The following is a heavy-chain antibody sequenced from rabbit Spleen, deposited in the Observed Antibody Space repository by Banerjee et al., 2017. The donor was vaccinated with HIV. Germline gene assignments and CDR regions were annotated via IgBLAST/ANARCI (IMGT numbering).Heavy chain of an antibody. CDR1: GFSFSSAYY. CDR3: ARGTAYYAGYGYAMHPFNL. V-gene: IGHV1S40*01. J-gene: IGHJ4*01. CDR2: IYAGSSGTT. D-gene: IGHD6-1*01. Sequence: QSLEESGGDLVKPGASLTLTCTASGFSFSSAYYMCWVRQAPGKGLEWIACIYAGSSGTTYYAGWAKGRFTISRSISLNTVDLKMTSLTAADTATYFCARGTAYYAGYGYAMHPFNLWGPGTLVTVS.